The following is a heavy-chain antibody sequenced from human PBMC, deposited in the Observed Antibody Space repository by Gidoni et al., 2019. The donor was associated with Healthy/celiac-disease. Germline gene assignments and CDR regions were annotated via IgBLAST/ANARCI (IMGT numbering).Heavy chain of an antibody. CDR1: GFTFVEYA. D-gene: IGHD5-18*01. Sequence: EVQLVESGGGLVQPGRSLRLSCAASGFTFVEYAMHWVRHAPGKGLEWVSGISWNSGSIGYAAYVKDRLTISRDNAKNSLYLQMNSLRAEDTALYYCAKIAARIQLWSYYFDYWGQGTLVTVSS. CDR2: ISWNSGSI. V-gene: IGHV3-9*01. J-gene: IGHJ4*02. CDR3: AKIAARIQLWSYYFDY.